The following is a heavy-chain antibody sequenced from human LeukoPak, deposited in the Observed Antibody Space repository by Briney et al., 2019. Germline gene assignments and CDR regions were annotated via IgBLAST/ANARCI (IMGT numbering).Heavy chain of an antibody. V-gene: IGHV4-38-2*02. CDR3: ARAKEVVRFDP. CDR2: IYHSGST. D-gene: IGHD3-22*01. CDR1: GYSISSGYY. Sequence: SETLSLTCTVSGYSISSGYYWGWIRQPPGKGLEWIGSIYHSGSTYYNPSLKSRVTISVDTSKNQLSLKLSSVTAADTAVYYCARAKEVVRFDPWGQGTLVTVSS. J-gene: IGHJ5*02.